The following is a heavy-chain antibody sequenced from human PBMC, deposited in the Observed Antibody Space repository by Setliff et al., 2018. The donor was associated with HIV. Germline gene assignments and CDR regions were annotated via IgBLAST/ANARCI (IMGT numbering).Heavy chain of an antibody. CDR1: GFTFSDYY. V-gene: IGHV3-11*01. CDR3: ASSWGNSSGWTIDY. Sequence: GGSLSLSCAASGFTFSDYYISWIRQAPGEGREWVSYISSIGRTIYYADSMKGRFTISRDNAKNSLYLQMNRLGAEDTAVYYCASSWGNSSGWTIDYWGQGTLVTVSS. CDR2: ISSIGRTI. D-gene: IGHD6-19*01. J-gene: IGHJ4*02.